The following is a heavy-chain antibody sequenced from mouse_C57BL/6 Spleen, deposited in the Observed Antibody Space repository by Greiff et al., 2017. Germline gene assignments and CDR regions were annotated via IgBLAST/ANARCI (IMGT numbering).Heavy chain of an antibody. V-gene: IGHV1-53*01. CDR3: ARYPYDGYPYYFDY. D-gene: IGHD2-3*01. CDR1: GYTFTSYW. Sequence: QVQLQQSGTELVKPGASVKLSCKASGYTFTSYWMHWVKQRPGQGLEWIGNINPSNGGTNYNEKFKSKATLTVDKSSSTAYMQLSSLTSEDSAVYYCARYPYDGYPYYFDYWGQGTTLTVSS. CDR2: INPSNGGT. J-gene: IGHJ2*01.